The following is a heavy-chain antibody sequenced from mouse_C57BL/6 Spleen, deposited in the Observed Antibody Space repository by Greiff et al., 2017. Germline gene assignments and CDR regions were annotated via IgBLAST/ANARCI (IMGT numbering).Heavy chain of an antibody. V-gene: IGHV1-19*01. CDR2: INPYNGGT. CDR1: GYTFTDYY. CDR3: ARSAYDYDQGWFAY. D-gene: IGHD2-4*01. Sequence: VQLKESGPVLVKPGASVKMSCKASGYTFTDYYMNWVKQSHGKSLEWIGVINPYNGGTSYNQKFKGKATLTVDKSSSTAYMELNSLTSEDSAVYYCARSAYDYDQGWFAYWGQGTLVTVSA. J-gene: IGHJ3*01.